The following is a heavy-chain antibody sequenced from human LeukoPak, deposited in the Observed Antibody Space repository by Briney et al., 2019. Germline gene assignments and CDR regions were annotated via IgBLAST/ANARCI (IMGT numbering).Heavy chain of an antibody. CDR2: FDPEDGET. J-gene: IGHJ3*02. CDR1: GYTLTELS. Sequence: EASVKVSCKVSGYTLTELSMHWVRQAPGKGLEWMGGFDPEDGETIYAQKFQGRVTMTEDTSTDTAYMELSSLRSEDTAVYYCATSYPDSGSYPRSYAFDIWGQGTMVTVSS. D-gene: IGHD1-26*01. V-gene: IGHV1-24*01. CDR3: ATSYPDSGSYPRSYAFDI.